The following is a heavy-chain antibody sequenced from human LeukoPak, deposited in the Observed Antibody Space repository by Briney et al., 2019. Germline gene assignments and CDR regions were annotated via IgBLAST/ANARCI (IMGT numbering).Heavy chain of an antibody. J-gene: IGHJ3*02. CDR2: IIPIFGTA. V-gene: IGHV1-69*13. CDR1: GGTFSSYA. CDR3: ARSHIAVVTGDDAFDI. D-gene: IGHD2-21*02. Sequence: SVKVSCKASGGTFSSYAISWVRQAPGQGLEWMGGIIPIFGTANYAQKFQGRVTITADESTSTAYMELSSLRSEDTAVYYCARSHIAVVTGDDAFDIWGQGTMVTVSS.